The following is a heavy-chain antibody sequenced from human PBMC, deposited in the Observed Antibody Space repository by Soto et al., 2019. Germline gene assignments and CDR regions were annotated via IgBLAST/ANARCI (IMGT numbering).Heavy chain of an antibody. CDR3: ARDYLENSSFNWFDP. V-gene: IGHV4-59*01. CDR1: GGSISSYY. D-gene: IGHD6-6*01. Sequence: DTLSLTCTVSGGSISSYYWSWIRQPPGKGLEWIGYIYYSGSTNYNPSLKSRVTISVDTSKNQFSLKLSSVTAADTAVYYCARDYLENSSFNWFDPWGQGTLVTVSS. CDR2: IYYSGST. J-gene: IGHJ5*02.